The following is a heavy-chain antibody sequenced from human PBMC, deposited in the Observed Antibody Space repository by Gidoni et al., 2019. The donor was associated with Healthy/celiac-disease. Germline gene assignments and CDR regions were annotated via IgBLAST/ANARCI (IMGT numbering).Heavy chain of an antibody. Sequence: QVQLQQWGAGLLKPSETLSLTCAVYGGSFSGYYWSWIRQPPGKGLEWIGEINHSGSTNYPPSLKSRVTIAVDTSKNQFSRKLSSVTAADTAVYYCARGKAARPLYYYYYYMDVWGKGTTVTVSS. CDR2: INHSGST. J-gene: IGHJ6*03. CDR3: ARGKAARPLYYYYYYMDV. D-gene: IGHD6-6*01. V-gene: IGHV4-34*01. CDR1: GGSFSGYY.